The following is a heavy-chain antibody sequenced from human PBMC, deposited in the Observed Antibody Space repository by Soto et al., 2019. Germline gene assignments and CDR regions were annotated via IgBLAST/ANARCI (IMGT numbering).Heavy chain of an antibody. J-gene: IGHJ6*02. D-gene: IGHD6-25*01. V-gene: IGHV1-46*01. CDR3: ARGGRHSDYYYYYGMDV. Sequence: WASVKVSCKAFGYTFTIYYIHWVRQAPGQGLEWMGVINTSGGSPTYAQKFQDRVTMTRDTSTSTVYMELSSLRSEDTAVYYCARGGRHSDYYYYYGMDVWGQGTTVTVSS. CDR2: INTSGGSP. CDR1: GYTFTIYY.